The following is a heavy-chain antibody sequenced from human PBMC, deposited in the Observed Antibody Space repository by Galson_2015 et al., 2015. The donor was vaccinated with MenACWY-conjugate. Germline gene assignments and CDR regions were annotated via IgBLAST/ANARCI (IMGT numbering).Heavy chain of an antibody. CDR2: ISGSGGST. CDR3: AKDLYSSGWSFYFDY. J-gene: IGHJ4*02. V-gene: IGHV3-23*01. Sequence: SLRLSCAASGFTFSSYAMSWVRQAPGKGLEWVSAISGSGGSTYYADSVKGRFTISRDNSKNTLYLQMNSLRAEDTAVYYCAKDLYSSGWSFYFDYWGQGTLVTVSS. CDR1: GFTFSSYA. D-gene: IGHD6-19*01.